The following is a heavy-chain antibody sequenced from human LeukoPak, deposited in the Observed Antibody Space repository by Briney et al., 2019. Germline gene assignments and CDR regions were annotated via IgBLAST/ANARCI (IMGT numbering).Heavy chain of an antibody. CDR1: GFTLSNHA. D-gene: IGHD3-22*01. CDR3: ARDSRSGYLN. V-gene: IGHV3-48*01. Sequence: GGSLRLSCAASGFTLSNHAMNWVRQAPGKGLEWVSYISSSSTIYYADSVKGRFTISRDNAKNSLYLQMNSLRAEDTAVYYCARDSRSGYLNWGQGTLVTVSS. J-gene: IGHJ4*02. CDR2: ISSSSTI.